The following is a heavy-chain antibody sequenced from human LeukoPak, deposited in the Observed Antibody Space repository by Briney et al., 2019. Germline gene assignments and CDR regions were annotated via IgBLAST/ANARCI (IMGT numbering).Heavy chain of an antibody. CDR1: GASISSSNYY. CDR3: ARQGFGELTYYYYYYMDV. D-gene: IGHD3-10*01. V-gene: IGHV4-39*01. CDR2: IYYSGST. J-gene: IGHJ6*03. Sequence: PSETLSLTCTVSGASISSSNYYWGWIRQPPGKGLEWIGTIYYSGSTYYNPSLKSRVTMSGDTSKNQVSLKLSSVTAGDTAVYYCARQGFGELTYYYYYYMDVWGKGTTVTISS.